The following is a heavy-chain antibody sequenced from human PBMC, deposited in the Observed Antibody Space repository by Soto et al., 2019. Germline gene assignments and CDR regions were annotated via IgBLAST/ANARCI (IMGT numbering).Heavy chain of an antibody. D-gene: IGHD3-22*01. J-gene: IGHJ4*02. Sequence: SVKVSCKASGGTFSNYAIDWVRQAPGQGLGWMGGIIPIFGAANYAQKFQGRITITADESTSTAYMELRSLRSEDTAVYYCARGVHYDSSGYYYFYWGQGTLVTVSS. CDR1: GGTFSNYA. CDR3: ARGVHYDSSGYYYFY. CDR2: IIPIFGAA. V-gene: IGHV1-69*13.